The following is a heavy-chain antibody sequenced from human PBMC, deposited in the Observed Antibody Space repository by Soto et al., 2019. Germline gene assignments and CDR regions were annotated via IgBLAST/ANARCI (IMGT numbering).Heavy chain of an antibody. Sequence: PSETLSLTGTVSGGSISSSSYYWGWIRQPPGKGLEWIGSIYYSGSTYYNPSLKSRVTISVDTSNNQFSLKLSSVTAADTVVYYCARDRGFDSSSWYYYYYGMDVWGQGTTVTVSS. V-gene: IGHV4-39*02. CDR1: GGSISSSSYY. J-gene: IGHJ6*02. CDR3: ARDRGFDSSSWYYYYYGMDV. CDR2: IYYSGST. D-gene: IGHD6-13*01.